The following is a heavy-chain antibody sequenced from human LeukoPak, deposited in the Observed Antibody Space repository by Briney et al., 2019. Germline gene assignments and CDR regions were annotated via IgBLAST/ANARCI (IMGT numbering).Heavy chain of an antibody. CDR3: ARPRYCSGGCCYFDY. D-gene: IGHD2-15*01. CDR1: GFTFSTYT. J-gene: IGHJ4*02. V-gene: IGHV3-48*04. Sequence: RGSLRLSCVASGFTFSTYTINWVRQAPGRGREWVSYISRVVRSTHYTDSVKGRFTTSRDNAKNSLYLQMSGLRAEDTAMYYCARPRYCSGGCCYFDYWGQGTLVTVSS. CDR2: ISRVVRST.